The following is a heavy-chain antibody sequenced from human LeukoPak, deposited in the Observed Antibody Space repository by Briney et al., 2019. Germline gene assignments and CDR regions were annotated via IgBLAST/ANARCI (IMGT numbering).Heavy chain of an antibody. Sequence: ASVKVSCKASGYTFTSYDINWVRQATGQGLEWMGWMNPNSGNTGYAQKFQGRVTMTRNTSISTAYMELSSLRSEDTAVYYCARGGPRELQYSSSIFDYWGQGTLVTVSS. D-gene: IGHD6-6*01. V-gene: IGHV1-8*01. CDR3: ARGGPRELQYSSSIFDY. CDR1: GYTFTSYD. CDR2: MNPNSGNT. J-gene: IGHJ4*02.